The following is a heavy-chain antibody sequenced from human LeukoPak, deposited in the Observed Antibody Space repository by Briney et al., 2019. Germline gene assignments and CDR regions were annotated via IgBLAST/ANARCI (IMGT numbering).Heavy chain of an antibody. J-gene: IGHJ4*02. D-gene: IGHD3-22*01. CDR3: ARDYYDSSGYFDY. CDR2: ISYDGSNK. Sequence: QPGRSLRLSCAASGFTFSSYAMHWVRQAPGKGLEWVAVISYDGSNKYYADSVKGRFTISRDNSKNTLYLQMNSLRAEDTAVYYCARDYYDSSGYFDYWGQGTLVTVSS. V-gene: IGHV3-30-3*01. CDR1: GFTFSSYA.